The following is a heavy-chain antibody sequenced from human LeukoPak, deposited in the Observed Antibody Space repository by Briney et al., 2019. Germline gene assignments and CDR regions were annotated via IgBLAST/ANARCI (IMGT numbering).Heavy chain of an antibody. V-gene: IGHV3-23*01. CDR3: AKSRILGGSGWYVPFDY. D-gene: IGHD6-19*01. CDR2: ISGSGGST. CDR1: GFTFSSYA. J-gene: IGHJ4*02. Sequence: PGGSLRLSCAASGFTFSSYAMSWVRQAPGKGLEWVSAISGSGGSTYYADSVKGRFTISRDNSKNTLYLQMNSLRAEDTAVYYCAKSRILGGSGWYVPFDYWGQGTLVTVSS.